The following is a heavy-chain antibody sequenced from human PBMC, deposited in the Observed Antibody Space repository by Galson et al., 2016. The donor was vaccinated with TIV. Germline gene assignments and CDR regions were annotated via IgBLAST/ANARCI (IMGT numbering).Heavy chain of an antibody. D-gene: IGHD6-13*01. CDR2: IIPLIGMI. J-gene: IGHJ4*02. CDR3: ARDRRGVLDSTLFDN. Sequence: SVKVSCKASGGTFSSYTFNWVRQAPGQGLEWMGRIIPLIGMINYAQKFQGRVTITADKSTTTAYMELSSLRSEDTAVYYCARDRRGVLDSTLFDNWGQGAPVTVSS. V-gene: IGHV1-69*04. CDR1: GGTFSSYT.